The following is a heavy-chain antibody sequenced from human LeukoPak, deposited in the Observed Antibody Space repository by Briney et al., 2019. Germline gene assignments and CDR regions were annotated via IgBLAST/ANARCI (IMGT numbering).Heavy chain of an antibody. CDR3: ATDSRSVSYSPGML. CDR2: INPNSGGT. CDR1: GYTFTDYY. J-gene: IGHJ4*02. V-gene: IGHV1-2*02. Sequence: DSVKVSCEASGYTFTDYYIHWVRQAPGQGLEWMGWINPNSGGTNYAQKFQGRVTMTRDTSISTAYMELSSLTSDDTAMYYCATDSRSVSYSPGMLWGQGTLVTVPS. D-gene: IGHD1-26*01.